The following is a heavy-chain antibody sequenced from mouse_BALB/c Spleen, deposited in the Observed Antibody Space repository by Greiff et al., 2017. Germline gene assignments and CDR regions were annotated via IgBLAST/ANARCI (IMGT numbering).Heavy chain of an antibody. CDR1: GYTFSRSW. J-gene: IGHJ2*01. Sequence: LMEPGASVKISCKAPGYTFSRSWIEWVKQRPGHGLEWIGEILPGSGSTNYNEKFKGKATFTADTSSNTAYMQLSSLTSEDSAVYYCASYYGNLDYWGQGTTLTVSS. D-gene: IGHD2-1*01. CDR2: ILPGSGST. CDR3: ASYYGNLDY. V-gene: IGHV1-9*01.